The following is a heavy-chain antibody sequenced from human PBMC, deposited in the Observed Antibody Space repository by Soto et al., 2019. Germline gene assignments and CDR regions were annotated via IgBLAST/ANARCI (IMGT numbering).Heavy chain of an antibody. Sequence: QVQLVESGGGVVQPGRSLRLSCAASGFTFSSYGMLWVRQAPGKGLEWVAVISYDGSNKYYADSVKGRFTISRDNSKNTLYLQKNSLRAEDTAVYYCAKGGSGLERLRLYYCCYGMDVWGQGTRVTVSS. CDR3: AKGGSGLERLRLYYCCYGMDV. D-gene: IGHD1-1*01. CDR2: ISYDGSNK. J-gene: IGHJ6*02. CDR1: GFTFSSYG. V-gene: IGHV3-30*18.